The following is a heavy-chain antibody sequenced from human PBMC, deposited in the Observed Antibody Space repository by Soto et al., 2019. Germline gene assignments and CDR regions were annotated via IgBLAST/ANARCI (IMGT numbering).Heavy chain of an antibody. D-gene: IGHD3-3*01. J-gene: IGHJ3*02. Sequence: QVQLAESGGGVVQPGRSLRLSCAASGFTFSSYGMHWVRQAPGKGLEWVAVIWYDGSNKYYADSVKGRFTISRDNYKNTFYLQMNSLRAEDTAVYYCAREDDFWSGYNAFDIWGQGTMVTVSS. CDR3: AREDDFWSGYNAFDI. CDR2: IWYDGSNK. V-gene: IGHV3-33*01. CDR1: GFTFSSYG.